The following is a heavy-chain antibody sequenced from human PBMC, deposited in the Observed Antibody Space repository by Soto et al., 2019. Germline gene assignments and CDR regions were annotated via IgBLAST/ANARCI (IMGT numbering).Heavy chain of an antibody. J-gene: IGHJ4*02. CDR2: IYYSGST. V-gene: IGHV4-39*01. D-gene: IGHD2-8*01. CDR3: ARQLRCTNGVCSSGRGGDFDY. Sequence: SETLSLTCTVSGGSISSSSYYWGWIRQPPGKGLEWIGSIYYSGSTYYNPSLKSRVTISVDTSKNQFSLKLSSVTAADTAVYYCARQLRCTNGVCSSGRGGDFDYWGQGTLVTVSS. CDR1: GGSISSSSYY.